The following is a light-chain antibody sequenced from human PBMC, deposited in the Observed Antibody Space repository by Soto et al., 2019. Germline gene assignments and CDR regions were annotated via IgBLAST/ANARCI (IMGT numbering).Light chain of an antibody. V-gene: IGLV1-40*01. CDR1: SSNIGAGSG. Sequence: QSALTQPPSVSGAPGQRVTISCTGSSSNIGAGSGVHWYQQLPGTAPKLLIYNDNKRPSGVPDRFSGSKSGTSASLAITGLQAEDEADYYCQSYDSSLSGYVFGTGTRSPS. CDR2: NDN. CDR3: QSYDSSLSGYV. J-gene: IGLJ1*01.